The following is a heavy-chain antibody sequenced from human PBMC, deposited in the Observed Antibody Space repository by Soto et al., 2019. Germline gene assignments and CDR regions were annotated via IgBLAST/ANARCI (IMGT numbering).Heavy chain of an antibody. CDR3: ARGVKMDTPHRHYFLY. D-gene: IGHD5-18*01. CDR1: GDRFTSYW. J-gene: IGHJ4*02. CDR2: IDPSDSST. V-gene: IGHV5-10-1*01. Sequence: PGESLKISCHGPGDRFTSYWVTRARQMPGRGLEWVARIDPSDSSTNYSPSFRGHVTISADRSISTAYLQWNSLQASDTAIYYCARGVKMDTPHRHYFLYCCPGALVTVSS.